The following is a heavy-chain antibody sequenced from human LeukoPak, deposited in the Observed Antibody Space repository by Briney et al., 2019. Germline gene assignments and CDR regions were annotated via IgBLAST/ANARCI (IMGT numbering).Heavy chain of an antibody. Sequence: HPGGSLRLSCAASGFTFSSYAMHWVRQAPGKGLEWVAVISYDGSNKYYADSVKGRFTISRDNAKNTLYLQMDSLRAEDTAVYYCARVGEYDSFDYWGQGTLVTVSS. J-gene: IGHJ4*02. CDR1: GFTFSSYA. CDR3: ARVGEYDSFDY. CDR2: ISYDGSNK. V-gene: IGHV3-30-3*01. D-gene: IGHD2/OR15-2a*01.